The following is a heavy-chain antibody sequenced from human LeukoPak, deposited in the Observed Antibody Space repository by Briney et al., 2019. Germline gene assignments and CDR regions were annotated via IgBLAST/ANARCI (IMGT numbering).Heavy chain of an antibody. J-gene: IGHJ6*03. CDR3: ARGLRDYYYMDV. CDR1: GYTFTSYD. Sequence: ASVKVSCKASGYTFTSYDINWVRQATGQGLEWMGWMNPNSGNKGYAQKFQGRVTMTRNTSISTAYMELSSLRSEDTAVYYCARGLRDYYYMDVWGKGTTVTVSS. V-gene: IGHV1-8*01. CDR2: MNPNSGNK.